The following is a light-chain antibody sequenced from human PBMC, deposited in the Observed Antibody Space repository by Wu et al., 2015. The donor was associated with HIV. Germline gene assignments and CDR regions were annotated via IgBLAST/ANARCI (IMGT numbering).Light chain of an antibody. CDR1: QSVGPY. CDR3: QHRSNWPPALT. J-gene: IGKJ3*01. CDR2: DAS. V-gene: IGKV3-11*01. Sequence: EIVLTQSPGTLSLSPGERATVTCRASQSVGPYIAWFQQKPGQAPRLLIYDASNRASGIPARFSGRGSGTDFTLTISSLEPEDFAVYYCQHRSNWPPALTFGPRDRRVDIK.